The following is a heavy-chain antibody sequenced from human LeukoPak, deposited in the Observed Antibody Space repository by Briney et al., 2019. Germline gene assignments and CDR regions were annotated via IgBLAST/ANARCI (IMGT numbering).Heavy chain of an antibody. D-gene: IGHD1-1*01. CDR1: GFTFSSYA. Sequence: GGSLRLPCAASGFTFSSYAMSWVRQAPGKGLEWVSAISGSGGSTYYADSVKGRFTISRDNSKNTLYLQMNSLRAEDTAVYYCAKEPRNWNDVRDCFDPWGQGTLVTVSS. V-gene: IGHV3-23*01. J-gene: IGHJ5*02. CDR2: ISGSGGST. CDR3: AKEPRNWNDVRDCFDP.